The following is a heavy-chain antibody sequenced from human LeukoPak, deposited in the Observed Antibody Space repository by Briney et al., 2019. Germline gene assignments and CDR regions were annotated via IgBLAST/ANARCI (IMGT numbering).Heavy chain of an antibody. CDR3: ARDSSGLNPTFDY. J-gene: IGHJ4*02. CDR2: IRYDGTNK. D-gene: IGHD3-22*01. Sequence: GGSLKLSCAASAFTFSSYAMHWVRQAPGKGLEWVAFIRYDGTNKYYADSVKGRFTISRDNSKNTLYLQMNSLRAEDTAVYYCARDSSGLNPTFDYWGQGTLVTVSS. V-gene: IGHV3-30*02. CDR1: AFTFSSYA.